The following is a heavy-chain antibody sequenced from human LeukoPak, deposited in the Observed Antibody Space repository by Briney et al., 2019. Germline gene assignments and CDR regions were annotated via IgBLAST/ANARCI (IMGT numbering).Heavy chain of an antibody. D-gene: IGHD5-12*01. V-gene: IGHV3-23*01. CDR3: AKGAYDYIEMGYFDY. CDR1: GFTFGTYS. Sequence: GGSLRLSCAASGFTFGTYSMNWVRQAPGKGLEWVSLIIGSSGDTFYADSVKGRFTISRDNSKNRLYLQMNSLRAEDTALYYCAKGAYDYIEMGYFDYWGQGTLVTVSS. CDR2: IIGSSGDT. J-gene: IGHJ4*02.